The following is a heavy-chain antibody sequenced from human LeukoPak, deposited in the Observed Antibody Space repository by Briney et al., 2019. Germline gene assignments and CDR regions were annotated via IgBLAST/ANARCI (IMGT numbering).Heavy chain of an antibody. J-gene: IGHJ6*02. Sequence: SETLSLTCTVSGGCVSSGSYYWSWIRQPPGKGLEWIGYIYYSGSTNYNPSLKSRVTISVDTSKNQFSLKLSSVTAADTAVYYCARVVIGSTYGGTLAYGMDVWGQGTTVTVSS. CDR2: IYYSGST. CDR1: GGCVSSGSYY. V-gene: IGHV4-61*01. D-gene: IGHD4-23*01. CDR3: ARVVIGSTYGGTLAYGMDV.